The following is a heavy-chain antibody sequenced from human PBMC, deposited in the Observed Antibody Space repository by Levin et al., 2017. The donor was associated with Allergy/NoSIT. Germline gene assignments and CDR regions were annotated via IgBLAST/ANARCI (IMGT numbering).Heavy chain of an antibody. J-gene: IGHJ6*02. CDR3: ASWAMYHYDRSAFDYFYYAMDV. V-gene: IGHV3-21*01. CDR2: ISAGGNYI. D-gene: IGHD3-22*01. Sequence: GESLKISCAASGILFSSYDMNWVRQAPGKGLEWVSSISAGGNYIYYADSVKGRFTISKDNAKNSLFLQMNSLRAEDTAVYYCASWAMYHYDRSAFDYFYYAMDVWGQGTTVTVSS. CDR1: GILFSSYD.